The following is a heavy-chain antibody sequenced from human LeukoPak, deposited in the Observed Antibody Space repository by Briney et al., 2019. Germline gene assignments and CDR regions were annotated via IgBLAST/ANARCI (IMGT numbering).Heavy chain of an antibody. CDR3: ARDYSAYYDSSGYYYN. J-gene: IGHJ4*02. D-gene: IGHD3-22*01. Sequence: QSGGSLRLSCAASGFTFSRYAMHWVRQAPGKGLEWVAVISYDGSNKYYADSVKGRFTISRDNSKNTLYLQMNSLRAEDTAVYYCARDYSAYYDSSGYYYNWGQGTLVTVSS. CDR1: GFTFSRYA. CDR2: ISYDGSNK. V-gene: IGHV3-30-3*01.